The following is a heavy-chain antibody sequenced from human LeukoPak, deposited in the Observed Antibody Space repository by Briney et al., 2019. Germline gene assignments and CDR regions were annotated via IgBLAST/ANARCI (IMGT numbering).Heavy chain of an antibody. J-gene: IGHJ6*04. Sequence: GGTLSLSCAASGFTFSSYEMNWVRDAPGKGLEWGSYISSSGSTIYYADSVKGRFTISRDNAKNSLYLQMNSLRAEDTAVYYCARDRKVPAAMYNDGMDVWGKGTTVTVSS. CDR2: ISSSGSTI. D-gene: IGHD2-2*01. CDR3: ARDRKVPAAMYNDGMDV. CDR1: GFTFSSYE. V-gene: IGHV3-48*03.